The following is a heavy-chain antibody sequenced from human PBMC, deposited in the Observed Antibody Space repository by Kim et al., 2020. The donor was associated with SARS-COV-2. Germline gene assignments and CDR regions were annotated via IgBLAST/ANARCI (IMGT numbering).Heavy chain of an antibody. CDR2: IYYSGST. CDR3: ARGGGDYYDSSGFVDY. CDR1: GGSISSGGYY. Sequence: SETLSLTCTVSGGSISSGGYYWSWIRQHPGKGLEWIGYIYYSGSTYYNPSLKSRVTISVDTSKNQFSLKLSSVTAADTAVYYCARGGGDYYDSSGFVDYWGQGTLVTVSS. V-gene: IGHV4-31*03. D-gene: IGHD3-22*01. J-gene: IGHJ4*02.